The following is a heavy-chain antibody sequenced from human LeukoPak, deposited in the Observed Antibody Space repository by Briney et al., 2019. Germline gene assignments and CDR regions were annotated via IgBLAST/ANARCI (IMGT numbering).Heavy chain of an antibody. CDR1: GFTFSSYA. Sequence: PGGSLRLSCAASGFTFSSYAVSWVRQAPGKGLEWVSAISGSGGSTYYADSVKGRFTISRDNSKNTLYLQMNSLRAEDTAVYYCAKHIAAAGTGEVYWGQGTLVTVSS. CDR2: ISGSGGST. V-gene: IGHV3-23*01. CDR3: AKHIAAAGTGEVY. J-gene: IGHJ4*02. D-gene: IGHD6-13*01.